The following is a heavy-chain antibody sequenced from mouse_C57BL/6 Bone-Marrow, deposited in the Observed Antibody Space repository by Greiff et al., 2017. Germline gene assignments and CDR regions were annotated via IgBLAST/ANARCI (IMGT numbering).Heavy chain of an antibody. CDR2: IRRKSSNYAT. CDR1: GFTFNTYA. D-gene: IGHD1-1*01. CDR3: VRDYYGRRGDY. V-gene: IGHV10-3*01. J-gene: IGHJ4*01. Sequence: EVQLVESGGGLVQPKGSLKLSCAASGFTFNTYAMHWVRQAPGKGLEWVARIRRKSSNYATYYADSVKDRFTISRDDSQSMLYLQMNNLKTEDTAVYYCVRDYYGRRGDYWGQGTSVTVSS.